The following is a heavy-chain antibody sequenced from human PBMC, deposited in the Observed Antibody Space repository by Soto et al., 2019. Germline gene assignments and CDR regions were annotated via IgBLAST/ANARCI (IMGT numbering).Heavy chain of an antibody. Sequence: PSETLSLTCTVSGGSISSSSYYWGWIRQPPGKGLEWIGSIYYSGSTYYNPSLKSRVTISVDTSKNQFSLKLSSVTAADTAVYYCARHAGPYYDFWSGYSDGLYYYYGMDVWGQGTTVTVSS. CDR1: GGSISSSSYY. D-gene: IGHD3-3*01. CDR2: IYYSGST. CDR3: ARHAGPYYDFWSGYSDGLYYYYGMDV. V-gene: IGHV4-39*01. J-gene: IGHJ6*02.